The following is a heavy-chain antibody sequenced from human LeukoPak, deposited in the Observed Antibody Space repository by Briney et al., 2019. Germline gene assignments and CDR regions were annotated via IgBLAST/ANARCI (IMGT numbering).Heavy chain of an antibody. CDR2: ISGSGGST. CDR1: GFTFSSYV. D-gene: IGHD6-19*01. V-gene: IGHV3-23*01. J-gene: IGHJ3*02. Sequence: GGSLRLSCAASGFTFSSYVMSWVRQAPGKGLEWVSAISGSGGSTYYADSVRGRFTISRDNSKNTLYLQMNSLRAEHTAVYYCAKARAGMYSSGWYSDAFDIWGQGTMVTVSS. CDR3: AKARAGMYSSGWYSDAFDI.